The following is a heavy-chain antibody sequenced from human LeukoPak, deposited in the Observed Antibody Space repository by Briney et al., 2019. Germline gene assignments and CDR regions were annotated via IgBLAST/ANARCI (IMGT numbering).Heavy chain of an antibody. D-gene: IGHD6-19*01. CDR1: GGSFSGYY. CDR2: IYSGGST. CDR3: ARDFLGSSGWYRYFDY. J-gene: IGHJ4*02. V-gene: IGHV3-53*01. Sequence: PSETLSLTCAVYGGSFSGYYMSWVRQAPGKGLEWVSVIYSGGSTYSADSVKGRFTISRDNSKNTLYLQMNSLRAEDTAVYYCARDFLGSSGWYRYFDYWGQGTLVTVSS.